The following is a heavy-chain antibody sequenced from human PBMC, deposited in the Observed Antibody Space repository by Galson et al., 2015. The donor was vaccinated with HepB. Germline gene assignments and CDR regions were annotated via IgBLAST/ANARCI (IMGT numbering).Heavy chain of an antibody. J-gene: IGHJ4*02. V-gene: IGHV3-48*03. CDR3: ARGRFNYGYFIDF. CDR2: ISSSGHSI. D-gene: IGHD5-18*01. Sequence: SLRLSCAASGFTFSGYEMHWVRQAPGKGLECVPYISSSGHSIYYLDSVKGRFVISRDNAKNSLYLQMNSLRAEDTGIYYCARGRFNYGYFIDFWGQGILVTVSS. CDR1: GFTFSGYE.